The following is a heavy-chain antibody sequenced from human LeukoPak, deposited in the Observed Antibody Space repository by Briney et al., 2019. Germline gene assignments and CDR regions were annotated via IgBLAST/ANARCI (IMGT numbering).Heavy chain of an antibody. CDR3: ASPPGIAAD. CDR2: INHSGST. D-gene: IGHD6-13*01. V-gene: IGHV4-34*01. CDR1: GGSFSGYY. Sequence: PSGTLSLTCAVYGGSFSGYYWSWIRQPPGKGLEWIGEINHSGSTNYNPSLKSRVTISVDTSKNQFSLKLSSVTAADTAVYYCASPPGIAADWGQGTLVTVSS. J-gene: IGHJ4*02.